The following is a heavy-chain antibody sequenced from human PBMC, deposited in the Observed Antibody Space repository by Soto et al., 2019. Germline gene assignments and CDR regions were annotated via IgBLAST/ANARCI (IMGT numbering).Heavy chain of an antibody. Sequence: PGGSLRLSCSVSGFIFSSYGFHWVRQTAGKGLEWVALISYDGVIQYYTDSVEGRFTISRDNSKNTLYLQMNSLRVEDTAVYYCASYRTPAVVVPAAIGYWGQGTRVTVSS. J-gene: IGHJ4*02. D-gene: IGHD2-2*01. CDR1: GFIFSSYG. CDR2: ISYDGVIQ. V-gene: IGHV3-30-3*01. CDR3: ASYRTPAVVVPAAIGY.